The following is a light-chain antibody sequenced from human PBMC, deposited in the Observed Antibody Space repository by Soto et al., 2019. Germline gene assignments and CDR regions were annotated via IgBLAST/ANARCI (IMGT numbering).Light chain of an antibody. J-gene: IGKJ3*01. CDR3: QQYGSSLFT. V-gene: IGKV3-20*01. Sequence: EIVLTQSPGTLSLSPGERATLSCRASQSVSSSYLAWYQQKPGQAPRLLIYGASSRATGIPVRFSGSGSGTDFTLTISRLEPADFAVYYCQQYGSSLFTFGPGTKVDIK. CDR1: QSVSSSY. CDR2: GAS.